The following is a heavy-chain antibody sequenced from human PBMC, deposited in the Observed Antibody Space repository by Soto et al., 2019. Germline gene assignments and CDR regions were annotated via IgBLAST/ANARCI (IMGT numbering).Heavy chain of an antibody. D-gene: IGHD1-26*01. V-gene: IGHV4-28*01. CDR3: ARREIQGPIDY. Sequence: HVQLQESGPGLVKPSDTLSLTCAVSGYSISSSNWWGWIRQPPGKGLEWIGYIYYSGTTYYNPSLKGRVTMSVDTCKNQFSLKLTSVTAVDTAVYYCARREIQGPIDYWGQGTLVTVSS. J-gene: IGHJ4*02. CDR1: GYSISSSNW. CDR2: IYYSGTT.